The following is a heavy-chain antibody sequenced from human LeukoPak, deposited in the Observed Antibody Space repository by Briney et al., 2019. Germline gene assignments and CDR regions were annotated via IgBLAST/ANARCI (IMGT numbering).Heavy chain of an antibody. V-gene: IGHV3-23*01. D-gene: IGHD3-22*01. CDR1: GFTFSTYA. Sequence: GRSLRLSCAASGFTFSTYAMRWVRQAPGKGLEGGAVISGSGGSTNYAGSVKGRFTISRDNSKNTLYLQMNSLRAEDTAVYYCAKDVTRYFDSSGHRLDYWGQGTLVTVSS. CDR2: ISGSGGST. J-gene: IGHJ4*02. CDR3: AKDVTRYFDSSGHRLDY.